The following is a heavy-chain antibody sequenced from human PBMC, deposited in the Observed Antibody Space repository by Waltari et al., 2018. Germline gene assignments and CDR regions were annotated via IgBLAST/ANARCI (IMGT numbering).Heavy chain of an antibody. Sequence: EVQLVESGGGLVQPGGSLRISCAASGLSFSSYWMSWFRRAPGKGLEWVANIKQDGTEKYYVDSVKGRFTISRDNAKNSLYLQMNSLRADDTAVYYCGRDQGCSGGSCDSLIRFDPWGQGTLVTVSS. V-gene: IGHV3-7*01. J-gene: IGHJ5*02. CDR2: IKQDGTEK. CDR1: GLSFSSYW. CDR3: GRDQGCSGGSCDSLIRFDP. D-gene: IGHD2-15*01.